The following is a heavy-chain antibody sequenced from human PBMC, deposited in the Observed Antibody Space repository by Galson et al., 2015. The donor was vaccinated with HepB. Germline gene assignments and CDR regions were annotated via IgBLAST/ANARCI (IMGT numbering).Heavy chain of an antibody. Sequence: SLRLSCAASGFTFSSYSMNWVRQAPGKGLEWVSSISSSSSYIYYADSVKGRFTIPRDNAKNSLYLQTNSLRAEDTAVYYCARTWPRRWFDYWGQGTLVTVSS. CDR2: ISSSSSYI. V-gene: IGHV3-21*01. CDR1: GFTFSSYS. D-gene: IGHD2-15*01. J-gene: IGHJ4*02. CDR3: ARTWPRRWFDY.